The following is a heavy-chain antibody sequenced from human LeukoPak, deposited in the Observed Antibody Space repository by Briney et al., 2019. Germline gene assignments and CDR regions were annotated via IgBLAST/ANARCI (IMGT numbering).Heavy chain of an antibody. D-gene: IGHD2-8*01. Sequence: PSETLSLTCTVSGCSIGIYYWSWIRQPAGKGLEWIGRIYNSGGTKYSPSLESRVTMSIDTSKNQFSLKLSSVSAADTAVYYCARVAMYEFFFDYWGQGTLVTVSS. V-gene: IGHV4-4*07. J-gene: IGHJ4*02. CDR3: ARVAMYEFFFDY. CDR1: GCSIGIYY. CDR2: IYNSGGT.